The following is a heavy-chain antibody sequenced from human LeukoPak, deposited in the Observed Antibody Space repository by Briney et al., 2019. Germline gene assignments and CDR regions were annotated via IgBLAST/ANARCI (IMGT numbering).Heavy chain of an antibody. CDR3: VREPQAEYYFDY. Sequence: PGGSLRLSCAASGFTFSRYWMHWVRQAPGKGLVRVSRINSDGSSTTYADSVKGRFTISRDNAKNTLYLQMNSLRAEDTAVYYCVREPQAEYYFDYWGQGTLVTVSS. CDR2: INSDGSST. J-gene: IGHJ4*02. D-gene: IGHD1-14*01. V-gene: IGHV3-74*01. CDR1: GFTFSRYW.